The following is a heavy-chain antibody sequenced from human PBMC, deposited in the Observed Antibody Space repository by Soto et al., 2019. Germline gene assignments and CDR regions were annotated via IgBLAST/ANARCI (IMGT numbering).Heavy chain of an antibody. V-gene: IGHV1-69*01. CDR3: ASGLHLSLTYRDYRDYGVKDPPDY. CDR1: GGAFSNYA. Sequence: QVQLVQSGAEVKKPGSSVKVSCKASGGAFSNYALIWVRQAPGQGREWMGGIIPIFGAADYPQKFQGRVTITADESTNTAYLDLSSLRSEDTAIYYCASGLHLSLTYRDYRDYGVKDPPDYWGQGTLVTGSS. D-gene: IGHD4-17*01. J-gene: IGHJ4*02. CDR2: IIPIFGAA.